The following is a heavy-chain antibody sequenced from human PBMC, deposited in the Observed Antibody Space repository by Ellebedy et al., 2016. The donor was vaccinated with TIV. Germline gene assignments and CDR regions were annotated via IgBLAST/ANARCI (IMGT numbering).Heavy chain of an antibody. Sequence: AASVKVSCKASGYTFTSYGISWVRQAPGQGLEWMGWISAYNGNTNYAQKLQGRVTMTTDTSTSTAYMELRSLRSDDMAVYYCARAPYAPAALPNWFDPWGQGTLVTVSS. D-gene: IGHD2-2*01. CDR2: ISAYNGNT. CDR1: GYTFTSYG. V-gene: IGHV1-18*03. J-gene: IGHJ5*02. CDR3: ARAPYAPAALPNWFDP.